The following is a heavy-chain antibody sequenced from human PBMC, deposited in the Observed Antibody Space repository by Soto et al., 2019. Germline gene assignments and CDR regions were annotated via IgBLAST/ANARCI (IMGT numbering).Heavy chain of an antibody. CDR1: GFTFSSYW. Sequence: PGGSLRLSCAASGFTFSSYWMHWVRQAPGKGLVWVSRINSDGSGTSYADSVKGRFTISRDNAKNTLYLQMNSLRAEDTAVYYCARERGNWNSEVYFAYWGQGTQVTVSS. J-gene: IGHJ4*02. CDR2: INSDGSGT. CDR3: ARERGNWNSEVYFAY. D-gene: IGHD1-1*01. V-gene: IGHV3-74*01.